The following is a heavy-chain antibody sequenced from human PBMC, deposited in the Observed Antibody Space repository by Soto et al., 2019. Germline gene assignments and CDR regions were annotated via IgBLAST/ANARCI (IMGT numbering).Heavy chain of an antibody. V-gene: IGHV1-18*01. CDR3: ARESPPADF. CDR2: ISAYNGST. Sequence: QVQLVQSGAEVKKPGASVKVSCKASGYTFSSYSISWVRQAPGQGLEWMGWISAYNGSTNYAQKLQGRVIMTTDTSTSTAYRERKSLRSDDTAVYYCARESPPADFLGHGTLVTVSS. J-gene: IGHJ4*01. CDR1: GYTFSSYS.